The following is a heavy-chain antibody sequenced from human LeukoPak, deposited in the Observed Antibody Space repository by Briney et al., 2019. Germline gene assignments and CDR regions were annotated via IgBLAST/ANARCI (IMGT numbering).Heavy chain of an antibody. CDR2: INSDGSTT. V-gene: IGHV3-74*01. D-gene: IGHD2-2*01. CDR3: AINVVVPYGMDV. CDR1: GFTFSSYW. J-gene: IGHJ6*02. Sequence: GGSLRLSCAASGFTFSSYWMRWVRQAPGKGLVWVSRINSDGSTTTYADSVKGRFTISRDNAKNTVYLQMNSLRAEDTAVYYCAINVVVPYGMDVWGQGTTVTVSS.